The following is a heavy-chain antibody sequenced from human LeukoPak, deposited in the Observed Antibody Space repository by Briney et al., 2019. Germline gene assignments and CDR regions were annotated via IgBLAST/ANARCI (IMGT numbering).Heavy chain of an antibody. Sequence: SETLSLTCTVSGGSISSYYWSWIRQPPGKGLEWNGYIYYSGSTNYNPSLKSRVTISVDTSKNQFSLKLSSVTAADTAVYYCARDRDAGYFDYWGQGTLVTVSS. CDR3: ARDRDAGYFDY. V-gene: IGHV4-59*01. CDR2: IYYSGST. J-gene: IGHJ4*02. CDR1: GGSISSYY.